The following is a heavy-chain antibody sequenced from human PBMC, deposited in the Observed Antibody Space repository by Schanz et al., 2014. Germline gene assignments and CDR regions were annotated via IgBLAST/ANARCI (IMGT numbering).Heavy chain of an antibody. V-gene: IGHV3-30*03. J-gene: IGHJ4*02. CDR1: RLNFNNAW. Sequence: VQLEESGGGLVKPGGSLTLSCAASRLNFNNAWMHWVRQAPGKGLEWVALISYDGSNKHYADSVKGRFTISRDNAKNSVFLQMNGLRDEDTAVYYCATETYSSSWCFDYWGQGTLVTVSS. D-gene: IGHD6-13*01. CDR3: ATETYSSSWCFDY. CDR2: ISYDGSNK.